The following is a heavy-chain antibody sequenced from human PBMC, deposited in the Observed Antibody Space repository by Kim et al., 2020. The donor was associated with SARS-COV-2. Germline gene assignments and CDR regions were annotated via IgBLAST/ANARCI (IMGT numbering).Heavy chain of an antibody. CDR1: GGTFSSYA. CDR2: IIPIFGTA. D-gene: IGHD3-10*01. J-gene: IGHJ4*02. CDR3: ARDTYYYGSGSYIVDY. Sequence: SVKVSCKASGGTFSSYAISWVRQAPGQGLEWMGGIIPIFGTANYAQKFQGRVTITADESTSTAYMELSSLRSEDTAVYYCARDTYYYGSGSYIVDYWGQGTLVTVSS. V-gene: IGHV1-69*13.